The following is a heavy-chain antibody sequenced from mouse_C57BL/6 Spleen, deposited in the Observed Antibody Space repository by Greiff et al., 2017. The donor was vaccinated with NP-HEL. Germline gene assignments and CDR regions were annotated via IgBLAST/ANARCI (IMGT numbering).Heavy chain of an antibody. D-gene: IGHD2-4*01. CDR1: GYTFTSYW. Sequence: VQLQQSGAELVKPGASVKLSCKASGYTFTSYWMHWVKQRPGQGLEWIGMIHPNSGSTNYNEKFKSKATLTVDKSSSTAYMQLSSLTSEDSAVYYCARSGIYDYDYAMDYWGQGTSVTVSS. CDR3: ARSGIYDYDYAMDY. CDR2: IHPNSGST. J-gene: IGHJ4*01. V-gene: IGHV1-64*01.